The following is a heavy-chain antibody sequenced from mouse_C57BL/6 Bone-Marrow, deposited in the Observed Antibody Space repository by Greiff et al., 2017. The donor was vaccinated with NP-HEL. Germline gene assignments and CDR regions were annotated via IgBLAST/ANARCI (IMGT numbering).Heavy chain of an antibody. CDR2: IYPGNSDT. J-gene: IGHJ4*01. CDR3: TSYYGSRFYYAMDY. D-gene: IGHD1-1*01. Sequence: EVHLVESGTVLARPGASVKMSCKTSGYTFTSYWMHWVKQRPGQGLEWIGAIYPGNSDTSYNQQFKGKAKLTAVTSASTAYMELSSLTNEDSAVYYCTSYYGSRFYYAMDYWGQGTSVTVSS. V-gene: IGHV1-5*01. CDR1: GYTFTSYW.